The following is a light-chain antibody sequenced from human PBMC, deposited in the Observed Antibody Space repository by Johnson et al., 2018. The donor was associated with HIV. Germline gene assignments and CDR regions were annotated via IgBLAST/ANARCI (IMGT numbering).Light chain of an antibody. CDR2: ENN. J-gene: IGLJ1*01. V-gene: IGLV1-51*02. CDR3: GTWDSSLSAL. Sequence: QSVLTQPPSVSVAPGQKVTISCSGSSSNIGNNYVSWYQQLPGTAPKLLIYENNKRPSGIPDRFSGSKSGTSATLGITGLQTWDEADYYCGTWDSSLSALVGTGTKVTVL. CDR1: SSNIGNNY.